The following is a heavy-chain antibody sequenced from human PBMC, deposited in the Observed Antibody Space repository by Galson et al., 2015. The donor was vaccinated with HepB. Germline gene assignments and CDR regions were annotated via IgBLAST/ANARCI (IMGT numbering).Heavy chain of an antibody. J-gene: IGHJ4*02. V-gene: IGHV4-39*07. D-gene: IGHD5-18*01. CDR3: ARDPNVVTAASLYYFDY. CDR2: IFYSGTT. CDR1: GGSITRTYYY. Sequence: SETLSLTCTVSGGSITRTYYYWGWIRQPPGKGLEWIGNIFYSGTTKYNPSLKSRVTISMDTSKNQFSLRLSSVTAADTAVYYCARDPNVVTAASLYYFDYWGQGALVTVSS.